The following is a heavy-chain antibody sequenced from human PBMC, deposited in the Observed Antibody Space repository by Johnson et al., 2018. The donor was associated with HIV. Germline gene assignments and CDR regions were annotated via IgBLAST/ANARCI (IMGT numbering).Heavy chain of an antibody. CDR1: GFTFSSFD. J-gene: IGHJ3*02. CDR3: ASVYYDILTGYYYDALDI. V-gene: IGHV3-30-3*01. CDR2: ISYDGSNK. D-gene: IGHD3-9*01. Sequence: QMQLVESGGGVVQPGRSLRLSCAASGFTFSSFDMHWVRQAPGKGLEWVALISYDGSNKYYADSVKGRFPISRHNSKTTLYLQMNSLRAEDKAVYYCASVYYDILTGYYYDALDIWGRGTMVTVSS.